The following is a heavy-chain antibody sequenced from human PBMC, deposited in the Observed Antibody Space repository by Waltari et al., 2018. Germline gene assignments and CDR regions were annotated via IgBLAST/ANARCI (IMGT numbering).Heavy chain of an antibody. Sequence: QVQLQQWGAGLLKPSETLSLTCAVYGGSFSGYYWSWIRQPPGKGLEWIGEINHSGSTNSHPSLKSRVTISVDTSKNQFSLKLSSVTAADTAVYYCARPSIAAADDAFDIWGQGTMVTVSS. CDR2: INHSGST. V-gene: IGHV4-34*01. J-gene: IGHJ3*02. CDR3: ARPSIAAADDAFDI. D-gene: IGHD6-13*01. CDR1: GGSFSGYY.